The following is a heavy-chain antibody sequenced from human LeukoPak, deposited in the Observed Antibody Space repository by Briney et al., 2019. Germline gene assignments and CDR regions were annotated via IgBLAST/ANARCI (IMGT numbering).Heavy chain of an antibody. V-gene: IGHV1-24*01. J-gene: IGHJ4*02. CDR3: ATDIDSSGYYLFDY. CDR2: FDPEDGET. D-gene: IGHD3-22*01. CDR1: GYTLTELS. Sequence: ASVKVSCKVSGYTLTELSMHWVRQAPGKGLEWMGGFDPEDGETIYAQKFQGRVNMTEDTSTDTAYMELSSLRSEDTAVYYCATDIDSSGYYLFDYWGQGTLVTVSS.